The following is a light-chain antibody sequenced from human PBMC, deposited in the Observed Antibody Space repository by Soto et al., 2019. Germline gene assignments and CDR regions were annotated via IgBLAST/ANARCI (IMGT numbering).Light chain of an antibody. Sequence: ETVLTQSPGTLSLSPGERATLSCRASQSVSSNYLAWYQQKPGQAPRLLIYGASTRATGIPDRFSGSGSGTDFALTISILDPEDFAVYYCQQFGRSPPSWTFGQGTKVEIK. CDR3: QQFGRSPPSWT. CDR1: QSVSSNY. V-gene: IGKV3-20*01. J-gene: IGKJ1*01. CDR2: GAS.